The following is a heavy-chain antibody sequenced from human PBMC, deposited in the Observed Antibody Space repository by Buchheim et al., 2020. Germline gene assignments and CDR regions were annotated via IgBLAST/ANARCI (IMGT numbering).Heavy chain of an antibody. CDR3: ARKRWLQFSGFGY. J-gene: IGHJ4*02. CDR1: GGSFSGYY. V-gene: IGHV4-34*01. Sequence: QVQLQQWGAGLLKPSETLSLTCAVYGGSFSGYYWSWIRQPPGKGLEWIGEINHSGSTNYNPSLKSRVTISVDTSKNQFSLKLSSVTAADTAVYYCARKRWLQFSGFGYWGQGTL. D-gene: IGHD5-24*01. CDR2: INHSGST.